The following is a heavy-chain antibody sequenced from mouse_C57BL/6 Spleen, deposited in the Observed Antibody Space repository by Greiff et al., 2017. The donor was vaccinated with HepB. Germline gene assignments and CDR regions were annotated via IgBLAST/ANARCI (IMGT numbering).Heavy chain of an antibody. D-gene: IGHD3-2*02. J-gene: IGHJ2*01. CDR3: ARKAWDY. CDR1: GFTFSDYG. Sequence: EVQLVESGGGLVKPGGSLKLSCAASGFTFSDYGMHWVRQAPEKGLEWVAYISSGSSTIYYADTVKGRFTISRDNAKNTLFLQRTSLRSEDTAMYYGARKAWDYWGQGTTLTVSS. V-gene: IGHV5-17*01. CDR2: ISSGSSTI.